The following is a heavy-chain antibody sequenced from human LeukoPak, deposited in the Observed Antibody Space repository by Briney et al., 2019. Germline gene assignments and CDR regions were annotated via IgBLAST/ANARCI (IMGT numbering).Heavy chain of an antibody. Sequence: GGSLRLSCAASGFTFSSYGMHWVRQAPSKGLEWVAVIWYDGSNKYYADSVKGRFTISRDNSKNTLYLQMNSLRAEVTAVYYCAREVDRSFDWLPPDAFDMWGQGTMVTVSS. CDR1: GFTFSSYG. D-gene: IGHD3-9*01. CDR3: AREVDRSFDWLPPDAFDM. CDR2: IWYDGSNK. V-gene: IGHV3-33*01. J-gene: IGHJ3*02.